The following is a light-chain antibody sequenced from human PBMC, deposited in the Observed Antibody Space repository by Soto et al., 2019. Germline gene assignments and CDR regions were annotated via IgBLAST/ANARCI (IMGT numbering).Light chain of an antibody. V-gene: IGLV2-14*01. CDR1: GSDVGGYKY. Sequence: QSALTQPASVSGSPGQSIAISCTGTGSDVGGYKYVSWYQQHPGKAPKLLIYDVTNRPSGVSDRFSGSKSGNTASLTISGLQSEDEADYYCSSYTTSSSYVFGTGTKSPS. J-gene: IGLJ1*01. CDR3: SSYTTSSSYV. CDR2: DVT.